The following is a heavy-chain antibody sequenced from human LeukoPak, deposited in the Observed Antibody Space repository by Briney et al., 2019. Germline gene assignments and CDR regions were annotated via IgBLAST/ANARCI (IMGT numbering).Heavy chain of an antibody. CDR2: ISSSSSYI. J-gene: IGHJ4*02. CDR1: GFTFSSYS. CDR3: ARDDFWSGYYTQIGPYFDY. Sequence: PGGSLRLSCAASGFTFSSYSMNWVRQAPGKGLEWVSSISSSSSYIYYADSVKGRFTISRDNAKNSLYLQMNSLRAEDTAVYYCARDDFWSGYYTQIGPYFDYWGQGTLVTVSS. V-gene: IGHV3-21*01. D-gene: IGHD3-3*01.